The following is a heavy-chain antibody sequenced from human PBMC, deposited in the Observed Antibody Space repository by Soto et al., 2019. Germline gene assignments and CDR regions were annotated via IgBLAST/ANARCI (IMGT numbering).Heavy chain of an antibody. V-gene: IGHV3-64*01. CDR3: ARRARPDFYYMDV. D-gene: IGHD6-6*01. CDR2: ISSNGVGT. J-gene: IGHJ6*03. Sequence: EVQLAESGGGLAQPGGSLRLSCAASGFTLSGYAMDWVRQAPGKGLEYVSGISSNGVGTYYATSVQGRFTISRDNSENTVYLQMGSLRPEDMGVYYCARRARPDFYYMDVWGKGTTVTVSS. CDR1: GFTLSGYA.